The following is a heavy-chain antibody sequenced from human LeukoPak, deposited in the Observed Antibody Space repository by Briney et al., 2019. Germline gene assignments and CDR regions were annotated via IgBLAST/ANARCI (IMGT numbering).Heavy chain of an antibody. Sequence: ASVKVSCKASGYTFTSYGISWVRQAPGQGLEWMGWISAYNGNTNYAQKLQGRVTMTTDTSTSTAYMELRSLRFDDTAVYYCARARGYCSSTSCFMGGYMDVWGKGTTVTVSS. CDR1: GYTFTSYG. J-gene: IGHJ6*03. CDR3: ARARGYCSSTSCFMGGYMDV. CDR2: ISAYNGNT. D-gene: IGHD2-2*01. V-gene: IGHV1-18*01.